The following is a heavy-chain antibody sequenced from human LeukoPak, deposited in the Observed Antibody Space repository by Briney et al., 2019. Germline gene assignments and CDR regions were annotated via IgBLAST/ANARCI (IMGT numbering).Heavy chain of an antibody. Sequence: GASLQISCQGSGSFFTSYWIGWVRQLPGKGLEWMGIIYPGDSDTRYSPSFQGQVTISADKSISNAYLQWSSLKASDTAMYYWARSDYDFWSGYYYWGQGTLVTVSS. J-gene: IGHJ4*02. CDR3: ARSDYDFWSGYYY. D-gene: IGHD3-3*01. CDR1: GSFFTSYW. V-gene: IGHV5-51*01. CDR2: IYPGDSDT.